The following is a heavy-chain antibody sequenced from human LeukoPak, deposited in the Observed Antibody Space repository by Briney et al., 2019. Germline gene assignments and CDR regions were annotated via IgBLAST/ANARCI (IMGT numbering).Heavy chain of an antibody. Sequence: GGSLRLSCAASGFTFSSYSMNWVRQAPGKGLEWVSSISSSSSYIYYADSVKGRFTISRDNAKNSLYLQMNSLRAEDTAVYYCARDKASSGFDRWGQGTLVTVSS. CDR2: ISSSSSYI. J-gene: IGHJ5*02. CDR3: ARDKASSGFDR. D-gene: IGHD6-19*01. V-gene: IGHV3-21*01. CDR1: GFTFSSYS.